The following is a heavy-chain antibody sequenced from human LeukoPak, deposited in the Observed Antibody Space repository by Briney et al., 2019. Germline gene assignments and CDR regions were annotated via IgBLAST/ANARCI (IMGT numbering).Heavy chain of an antibody. CDR2: INAGNGNT. V-gene: IGHV1-3*01. J-gene: IGHJ4*02. Sequence: GASVKVSCKASGYTFTSYAMHWVRQAPGQRLEWMGWINAGNGNTKYSQKFQGRVTITRDTSASTAYMELSSLRSEDTAVYYCARAGMQRGSSYFDYWGQGPLVTVFS. CDR3: ARAGMQRGSSYFDY. CDR1: GYTFTSYA. D-gene: IGHD2-8*01.